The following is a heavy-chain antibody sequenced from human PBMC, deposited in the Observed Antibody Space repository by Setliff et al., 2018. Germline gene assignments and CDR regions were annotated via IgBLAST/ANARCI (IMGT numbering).Heavy chain of an antibody. J-gene: IGHJ6*03. CDR1: GGAFSSYG. Sequence: SSVKVPCKASGGAFSSYGISWVRQAPGQGLEWMGGTIPIFGTTDYAQKFRGRVTIITDESTSTAFMQLSSLRSEDTAVYYCVREGLDSRSAPDYRYYMDVWGKGTTVTVSS. V-gene: IGHV1-69*05. CDR3: VREGLDSRSAPDYRYYMDV. CDR2: TIPIFGTT. D-gene: IGHD3-22*01.